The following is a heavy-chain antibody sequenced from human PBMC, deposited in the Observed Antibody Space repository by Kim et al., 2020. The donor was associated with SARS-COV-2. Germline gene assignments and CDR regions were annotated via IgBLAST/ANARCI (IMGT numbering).Heavy chain of an antibody. D-gene: IGHD3-10*01. V-gene: IGHV1-18*01. CDR3: ARDFLFYYGSGSLRTDAFDI. CDR2: ISAYNGNT. CDR1: GYTFTSYG. Sequence: ASVKVSCKASGYTFTSYGISWVRQAPGQGLEWMGWISAYNGNTNYAQKLQGRVTMTTDTSTSTAYMELRSLRSDDTVVYYCARDFLFYYGSGSLRTDAFDISAQGTMVTVFS. J-gene: IGHJ3*02.